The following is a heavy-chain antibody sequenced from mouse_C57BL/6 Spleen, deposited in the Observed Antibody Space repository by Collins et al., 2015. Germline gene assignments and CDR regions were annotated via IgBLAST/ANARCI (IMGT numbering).Heavy chain of an antibody. CDR3: ARDYRGYYAMDY. V-gene: IGHV8-12*01. CDR2: IYWDDDK. CDR1: GFSLSTSGMG. Sequence: QVTLKESGPGILQSSQTLSLTCSFPGFSLSTSGMGVSWIRQPSGKGLEWLAHIYWDDDKRYNPSLKSRLTISKDTSRNQVFLKITSVDTADTATYYCARDYRGYYAMDYWGQGTSVTVSS. D-gene: IGHD5-5*01. J-gene: IGHJ4*01.